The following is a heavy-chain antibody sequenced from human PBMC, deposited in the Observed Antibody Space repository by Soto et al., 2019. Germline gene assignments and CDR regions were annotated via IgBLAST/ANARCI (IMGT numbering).Heavy chain of an antibody. CDR2: IDPSDSYT. D-gene: IGHD1-26*01. CDR1: GYSFTSYW. J-gene: IGHJ6*02. CDR3: ARSAQSTLLRGYYYYGMDV. V-gene: IGHV5-10-1*01. Sequence: GESLKISCKGSGYSFTSYWISWVRQMPGKGLEWMGRIDPSDSYTNYSPSFQGHVTISADKSISTAYLQWSSPKASDTAMYYCARSAQSTLLRGYYYYGMDVWGQGTTVTVSS.